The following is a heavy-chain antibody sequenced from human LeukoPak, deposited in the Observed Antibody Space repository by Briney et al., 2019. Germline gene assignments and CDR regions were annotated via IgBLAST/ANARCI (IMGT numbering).Heavy chain of an antibody. CDR2: ISYDGGRK. CDR1: GFTFSSAW. V-gene: IGHV3-30*03. J-gene: IGHJ4*02. Sequence: GGSLRLSCAASGFTFSSAWMSWVRQAPGKGLEWVALISYDGGRKHFADSVKGRFTISRDNSKNTLHLQMNSLRGEDTAVYYCARDSARRDGYNFDYWGQGTLVTVSS. CDR3: ARDSARRDGYNFDY. D-gene: IGHD5-24*01.